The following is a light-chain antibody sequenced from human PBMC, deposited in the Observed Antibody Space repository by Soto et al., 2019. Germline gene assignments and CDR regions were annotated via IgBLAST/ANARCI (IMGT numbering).Light chain of an antibody. Sequence: DIVMTQSPDSLAVSLGERATINCKSSQRVLYSSTNNNYLAWYQQKPGQPPKLLIYWASTLGSGVPDRFSGSGSGTDFTLTTSSLQAEDVAIYYCEQYYSTPYTFGPGTTLEIK. CDR3: EQYYSTPYT. J-gene: IGKJ2*01. V-gene: IGKV4-1*01. CDR1: QRVLYSSTNNNY. CDR2: WAS.